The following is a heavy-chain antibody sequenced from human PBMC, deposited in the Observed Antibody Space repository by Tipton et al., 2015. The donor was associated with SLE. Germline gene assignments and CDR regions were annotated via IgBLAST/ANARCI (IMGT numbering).Heavy chain of an antibody. D-gene: IGHD3-10*01. V-gene: IGHV3-33*01. Sequence: SLRLPCAASGFTFSSYGMHWVRQAPGKGLEWVAVIWYDGSNKYYADSVKGRFTISRDNSKNTLYLQMNSLRAEDTAVYYCARGTRGSGSYYPTGFDYWGQGTLVTVSS. CDR2: IWYDGSNK. J-gene: IGHJ4*02. CDR1: GFTFSSYG. CDR3: ARGTRGSGSYYPTGFDY.